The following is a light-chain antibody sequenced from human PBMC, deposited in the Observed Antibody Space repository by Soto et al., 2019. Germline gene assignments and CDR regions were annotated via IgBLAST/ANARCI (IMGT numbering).Light chain of an antibody. CDR2: NNN. CDR3: AAWDDSLKGVV. CDR1: SSNIGSTT. V-gene: IGLV1-44*01. J-gene: IGLJ3*02. Sequence: QSVLTQPPSASGTPGQRVTIACSGSSSNIGSTTVKWYQQLPGTAPKLLIYNNNQRPSGVPDRFSGSKSGTSASLAISGLQAEDEAEYYCAAWDDSLKGVVFGGGTKLTVL.